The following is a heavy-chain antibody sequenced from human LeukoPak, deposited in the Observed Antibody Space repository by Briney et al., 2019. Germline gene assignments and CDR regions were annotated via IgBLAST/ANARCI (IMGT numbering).Heavy chain of an antibody. Sequence: PGGSLRLACAAAGFTFTTAWITWVRQAPGEGLEWVGRIKSKADGETTDYAAPVKGRLFMSRDDSKATLLLLMNYLETEDTAAYYCTTDRGLIMIRGVFVSWGQGTLVTVSS. D-gene: IGHD3-16*01. V-gene: IGHV3-15*01. CDR1: GFTFTTAW. CDR2: IKSKADGETT. J-gene: IGHJ4*02. CDR3: TTDRGLIMIRGVFVS.